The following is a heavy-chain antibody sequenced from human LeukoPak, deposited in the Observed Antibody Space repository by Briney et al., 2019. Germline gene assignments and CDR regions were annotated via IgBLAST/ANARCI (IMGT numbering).Heavy chain of an antibody. CDR3: VRKVGGTSYDFWSGYYMGRDAFDI. V-gene: IGHV4-34*12. CDR2: IIHSGSP. D-gene: IGHD3-3*01. CDR1: GGSLSVYY. J-gene: IGHJ3*02. Sequence: SETLSLTCAVYGGSLSVYYWSWIRQPPGEGLEWIGEIIHSGSPNYLPSLKTRVPISVDTSKNQCSLKLSSVTAADTVVYYCVRKVGGTSYDFWSGYYMGRDAFDIWGQGTMVTVSS.